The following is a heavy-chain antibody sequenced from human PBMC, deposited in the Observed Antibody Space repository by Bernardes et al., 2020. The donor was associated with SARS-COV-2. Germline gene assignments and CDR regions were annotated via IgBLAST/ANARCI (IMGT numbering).Heavy chain of an antibody. V-gene: IGHV3-48*04. CDR2: VSGGGISI. D-gene: IGHD5-12*01. CDR3: AREDRQWLRTFDL. J-gene: IGHJ4*02. Sequence: GGSLRLSCAASGFIFSHYGMNWVRQAPGKGLEWVAFVSGGGISIHYTDSVRGRFSISRDNAKNSLYLQMDSLTVEDTALYYCAREDRQWLRTFDLWGLGAQVTVSS. CDR1: GFIFSHYG.